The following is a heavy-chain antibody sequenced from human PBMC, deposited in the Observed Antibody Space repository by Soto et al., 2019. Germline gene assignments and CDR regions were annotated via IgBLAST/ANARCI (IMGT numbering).Heavy chain of an antibody. CDR3: AKDGTYSNYYFDY. CDR1: GFTFSSYG. D-gene: IGHD4-4*01. V-gene: IGHV3-30*18. J-gene: IGHJ4*02. Sequence: GGSLRLSCAASGFTFSSYGMHWVRQAPGKGLEWVAVISYDGSNKYYADSVKGRFTISRDNSKNTLYLQMNSLRAEDTAVYYCAKDGTYSNYYFDYWGQGTLVTVSS. CDR2: ISYDGSNK.